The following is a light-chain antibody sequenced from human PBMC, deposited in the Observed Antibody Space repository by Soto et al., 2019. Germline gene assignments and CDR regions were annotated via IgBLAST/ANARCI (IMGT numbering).Light chain of an antibody. J-gene: IGKJ1*01. CDR1: QSISSW. CDR2: KAS. Sequence: DIQMTQSPSTLSASVGDRVTITCRASQSISSWLAWYQQKPGKAPKLLIYKASTLKSGAPSRFSGSGSGTEFTLTISSLQPDDFATYYCQQYNSYSEAFGQGTKVDI. CDR3: QQYNSYSEA. V-gene: IGKV1-5*03.